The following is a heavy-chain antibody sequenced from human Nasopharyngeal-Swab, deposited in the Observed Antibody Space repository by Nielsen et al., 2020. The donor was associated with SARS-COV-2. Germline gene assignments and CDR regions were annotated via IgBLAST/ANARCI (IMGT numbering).Heavy chain of an antibody. Sequence: RQAPGKGLEWIGEINHRGSTNYNPSLKSRVTISVDTSKNQFSLKLSSMTAADTAVYYCARRRGYSGYAYLDYWGQGTLVTVSS. V-gene: IGHV4-34*01. J-gene: IGHJ4*02. CDR3: ARRRGYSGYAYLDY. D-gene: IGHD5-12*01. CDR2: INHRGST.